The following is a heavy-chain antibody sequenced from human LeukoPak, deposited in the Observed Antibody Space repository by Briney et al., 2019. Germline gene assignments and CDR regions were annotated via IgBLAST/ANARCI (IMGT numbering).Heavy chain of an antibody. D-gene: IGHD6-19*01. CDR1: GYTLTELS. CDR2: FDTEDGEK. V-gene: IGHV1-24*01. J-gene: IGHJ4*02. Sequence: ASVKVSCKVSGYTLTELSMHWVRHAPGKGLEWMGGFDTEDGEKIYAQKFQGRVTMTEDTSTDTAYMELSSLRSEDTAVYYCATGLYRHSSGWYRHVPFDYWGQGTLVTVSS. CDR3: ATGLYRHSSGWYRHVPFDY.